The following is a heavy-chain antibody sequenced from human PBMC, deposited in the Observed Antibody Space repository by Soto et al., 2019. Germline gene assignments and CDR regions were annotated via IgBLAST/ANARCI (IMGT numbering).Heavy chain of an antibody. D-gene: IGHD2-2*01. CDR1: GFTFTSYW. CDR3: TRRITGHRYAGT. V-gene: IGHV3-74*01. Sequence: EVQLMEAGGGLVQPGGSLRLSCAASGFTFTSYWMHWVRQAPGKGLVWVSRINSDGSSTVYVDCVKGRFTICRDNAKNTLHVRIRSLRAVHTAVYYFTRRITGHRYAGTWGQGTLVTVSS. J-gene: IGHJ4*02. CDR2: INSDGSST.